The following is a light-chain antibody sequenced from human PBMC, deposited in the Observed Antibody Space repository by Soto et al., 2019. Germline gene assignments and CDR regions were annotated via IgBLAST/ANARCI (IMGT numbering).Light chain of an antibody. CDR1: QSLLDSNGYNY. CDR3: MQGLQPPLT. J-gene: IGKJ4*02. CDR2: LGS. Sequence: DIVMTQSPLSLPVTPGEPASISCRSSQSLLDSNGYNYLDWYLQKPGQSPQLLIYLGSNRASGVPDRFSGSGSGTDFTQKISRVEADDVGVYYCMQGLQPPLTFGGGTKVEIK. V-gene: IGKV2-28*01.